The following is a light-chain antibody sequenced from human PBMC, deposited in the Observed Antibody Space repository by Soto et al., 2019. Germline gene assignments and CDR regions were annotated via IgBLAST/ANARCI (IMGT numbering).Light chain of an antibody. Sequence: SALAQPASVSGSLGQSIPISCTGTSSDIGGYNYVSWYQQHPDKAPKLMLYEVTTRPSGVSNRFSGSKSGNTASLTISGLQAEDEADYYCSSYTSSSTLLYVFGTGTKVTV. CDR3: SSYTSSSTLLYV. V-gene: IGLV2-14*01. J-gene: IGLJ1*01. CDR2: EVT. CDR1: SSDIGGYNY.